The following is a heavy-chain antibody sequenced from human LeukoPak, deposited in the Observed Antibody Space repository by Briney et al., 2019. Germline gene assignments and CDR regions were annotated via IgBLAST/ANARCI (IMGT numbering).Heavy chain of an antibody. CDR2: IKQDGSEK. CDR3: ARCKRSVAAGTEFDP. V-gene: IGHV3-7*01. CDR1: GFTFSCYW. Sequence: GGSLRLSCATSGFTFSCYWMSWVRQAPGKGLEWVANIKQDGSEKYYVDSVKGRFTISRDNAKNSLYLQMNSLRAEDTAVYYCARCKRSVAAGTEFDPWGQGTLVTVSS. D-gene: IGHD6-13*01. J-gene: IGHJ5*02.